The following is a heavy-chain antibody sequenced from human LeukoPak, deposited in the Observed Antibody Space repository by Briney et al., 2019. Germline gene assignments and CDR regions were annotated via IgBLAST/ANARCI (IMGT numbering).Heavy chain of an antibody. V-gene: IGHV3-23*01. D-gene: IGHD1-26*01. CDR3: EKEITVGATHTYYFDY. J-gene: IGHJ4*02. CDR2: ISGSGGST. Sequence: GGSLRLSCAASGFTFSSYAMSWVRQAPGKGLEWVSGISGSGGSTYYADSVKGRFTISRDNSKNTLYLQMNSLRAEDTAIYYCEKEITVGATHTYYFDYWGQGTLVTVSS. CDR1: GFTFSSYA.